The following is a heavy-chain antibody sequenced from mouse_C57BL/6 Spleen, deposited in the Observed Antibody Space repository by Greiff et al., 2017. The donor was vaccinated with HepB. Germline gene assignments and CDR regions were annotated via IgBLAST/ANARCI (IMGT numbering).Heavy chain of an antibody. J-gene: IGHJ2*01. D-gene: IGHD1-1*01. V-gene: IGHV5-6*01. CDR2: ISSGGSYT. Sequence: EVQLVESGGDLVKPGGSLKLSCAASGFTFSSYGMSWVRQTPDKRLEWVATISSGGSYTYYPDSVKGRFTISRDNAKNTRYLQMSSLKSEDTAMYYCARQRKDGITTVVPHFDYWGQGTTLTVSP. CDR3: ARQRKDGITTVVPHFDY. CDR1: GFTFSSYG.